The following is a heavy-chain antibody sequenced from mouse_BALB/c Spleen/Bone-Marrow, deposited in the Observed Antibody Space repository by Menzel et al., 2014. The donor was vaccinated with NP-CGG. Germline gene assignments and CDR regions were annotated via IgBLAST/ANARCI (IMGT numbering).Heavy chain of an antibody. V-gene: IGHV5-17*02. CDR3: ARRVYGSQVFHV. CDR1: GFTFSSFG. J-gene: IGHJ1*01. CDR2: ISGGSSTI. Sequence: EVMLVESGGGLVQPGGSRKLSCAASGFTFSSFGMHWVRQAPEKGLEWVAYISGGSSTIYYADTVKGRFTISRDNPKNTLFLQMTSLRSEDTAMYYCARRVYGSQVFHVWGAGTTVTVSS. D-gene: IGHD2-2*01.